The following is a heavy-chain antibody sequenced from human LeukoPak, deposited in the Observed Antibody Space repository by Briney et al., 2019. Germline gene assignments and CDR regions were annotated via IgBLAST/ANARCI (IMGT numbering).Heavy chain of an antibody. Sequence: GGSLRLSCAVSGLSFSGYWMTWVRQAAGKGLEWVASINPAGNEKYYVDSVEGRFTISRDNAKNSLYLQMNSLRAEDTALYYCTTEGGSGFWGPGTLVTVSS. CDR2: INPAGNEK. CDR1: GLSFSGYW. J-gene: IGHJ4*02. V-gene: IGHV3-7*01. D-gene: IGHD3-16*01. CDR3: TTEGGSGF.